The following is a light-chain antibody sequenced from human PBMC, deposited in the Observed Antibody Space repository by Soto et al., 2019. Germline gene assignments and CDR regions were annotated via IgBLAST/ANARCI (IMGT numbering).Light chain of an antibody. Sequence: EIVLTQSPATLSLSPGERATLSCRASQSISSNLAWYQHKPGRAPRLLIYDTSTRATGVPARFSGSGSGTEFTLTISNLQSEDFAVYHCQQYDKWPRTFGQGTKVEI. CDR1: QSISSN. V-gene: IGKV3-15*01. J-gene: IGKJ1*01. CDR3: QQYDKWPRT. CDR2: DTS.